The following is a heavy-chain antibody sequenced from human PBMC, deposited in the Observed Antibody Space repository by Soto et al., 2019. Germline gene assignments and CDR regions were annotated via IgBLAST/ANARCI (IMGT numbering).Heavy chain of an antibody. CDR3: ARDSRRRADSGTRPLYYFDY. D-gene: IGHD1-26*01. J-gene: IGHJ4*02. CDR2: IYYTGNT. V-gene: IGHV4-30-4*01. CDR1: GGSIGSGDYY. Sequence: QVQLKESGPGLVKPSQTLSLTSSVSGGSIGSGDYYWSWVRQSPGKGLEWIGYIYYTGNTYYNPSRGSRVTFSVDTSQNQLSLRLSDVTVAYTAVYYCARDSRRRADSGTRPLYYFDYWGQGTLVTVSS.